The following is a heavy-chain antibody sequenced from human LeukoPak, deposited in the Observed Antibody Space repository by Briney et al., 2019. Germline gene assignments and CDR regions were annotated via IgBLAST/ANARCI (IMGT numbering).Heavy chain of an antibody. V-gene: IGHV4-39*01. CDR1: GGSISSSSYY. Sequence: SETLSLTCTVSGGSISSSSYYWGWIRQPPGKGLEWIGSIYYSGSTYYNPPLKSRVTISVDTSKNQFSLELSSVTAADTAVYYCARQVVPLHPWFDPWGQGTLVTVSS. J-gene: IGHJ5*02. D-gene: IGHD2-2*01. CDR3: ARQVVPLHPWFDP. CDR2: IYYSGST.